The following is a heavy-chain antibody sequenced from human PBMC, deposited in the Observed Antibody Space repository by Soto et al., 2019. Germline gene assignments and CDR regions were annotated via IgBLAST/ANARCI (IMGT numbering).Heavy chain of an antibody. CDR1: GYTFTSYG. V-gene: IGHV1-18*01. CDR2: ISAYNGNT. D-gene: IGHD3-22*01. Sequence: ASVKVSCKASGYTFTSYGISWVRQAPGQGLEWMGWISAYNGNTNYAQKLQGRVTMTTDTSTSTAYMELRSLRSDDTAVYYCARDYTYYYDSSGYYLDAFDIWGQGTMVTVS. J-gene: IGHJ3*02. CDR3: ARDYTYYYDSSGYYLDAFDI.